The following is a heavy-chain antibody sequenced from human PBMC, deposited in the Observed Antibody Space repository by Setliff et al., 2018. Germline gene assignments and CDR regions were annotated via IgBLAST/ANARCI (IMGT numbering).Heavy chain of an antibody. D-gene: IGHD4-17*01. CDR2: VIQGGSG. J-gene: IGHJ4*02. V-gene: IGHV3-23*01. CDR1: GFTFSSYS. Sequence: PGGSLRLSCAASGFTFSSYSMVWVRQVPGKGLEWVAGVIQGGSGVYADSVKGRFIISRDNSKNSCFLQMNNLRVEDTATYYCAKDTVNDGFWDFDSWGQGIVVTVSS. CDR3: AKDTVNDGFWDFDS.